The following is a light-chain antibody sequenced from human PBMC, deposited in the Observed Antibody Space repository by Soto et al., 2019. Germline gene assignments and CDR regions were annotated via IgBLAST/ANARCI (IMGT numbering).Light chain of an antibody. CDR1: QSVDAY. CDR3: QQRSNWAPT. J-gene: IGKJ1*01. V-gene: IGKV3-11*01. CDR2: DAS. Sequence: EIVLTQSPVTLSLSPGERATLSCRASQSVDAYLAWYQQRPGQAPRLLIFDASNRATGIPTRFSGSGSGTDFTLTISSLEPEDFAIYYCQQRSNWAPTFGQRTKVEIK.